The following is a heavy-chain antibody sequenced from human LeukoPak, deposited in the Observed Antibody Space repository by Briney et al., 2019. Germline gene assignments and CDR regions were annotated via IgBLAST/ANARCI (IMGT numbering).Heavy chain of an antibody. CDR1: GYSISSGYF. J-gene: IGHJ4*02. CDR2: ISHSGTT. D-gene: IGHD3-22*01. CDR3: ARQEYYYDSSGPYGGLDY. V-gene: IGHV4-38-2*02. Sequence: SETLSLTCTVSGYSISSGYFWGWIRQPPGKGLEWIGSISHSGTTYYNPSLKSRITISQDTSKNQFSLKLSSVTAADTAVYYCARQEYYYDSSGPYGGLDYWGQGTLVTVSS.